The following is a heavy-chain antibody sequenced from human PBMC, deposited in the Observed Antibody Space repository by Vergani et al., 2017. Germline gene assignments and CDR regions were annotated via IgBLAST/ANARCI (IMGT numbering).Heavy chain of an antibody. CDR2: IYSGGST. CDR1: GFTVSSNY. V-gene: IGHV3-53*04. J-gene: IGHJ6*02. CDR3: ARDRVDIVATTTYYYYYYGTDV. Sequence: EVQLVESGGGLVQPGGSLRLSCAASGFTVSSNYMSWVRQAPGKGLEWVSVIYSGGSTYYADSVKGRFTISRHNSKNTLYLQMNSLRAEDTAVYYCARDRVDIVATTTYYYYYYGTDVWGQXP. D-gene: IGHD5-12*01.